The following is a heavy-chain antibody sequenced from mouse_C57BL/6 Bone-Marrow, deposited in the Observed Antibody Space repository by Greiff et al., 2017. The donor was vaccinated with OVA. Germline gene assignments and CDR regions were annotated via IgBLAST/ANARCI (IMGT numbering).Heavy chain of an antibody. J-gene: IGHJ3*01. V-gene: IGHV5-4*01. CDR2: ISDGGSYT. CDR1: GFTFSSYA. CDR3: ARDLDS. Sequence: EVKLVESGGGLVKPGGSLKLSCAASGFTFSSYAMSWVRQTPEKRLEWVATISDGGSYTYYPDNVKGRFTISRDNAKNNLYLQMSHLKSEDTAMYYCARDLDSWGQGTLVTVSA.